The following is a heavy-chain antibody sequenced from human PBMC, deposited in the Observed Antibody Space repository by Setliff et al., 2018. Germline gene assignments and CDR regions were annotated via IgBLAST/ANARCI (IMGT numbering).Heavy chain of an antibody. V-gene: IGHV4-39*07. CDR3: ARTGDYYNFYAY. CDR2: IYYSGST. CDR1: GGSISSGGYY. J-gene: IGHJ4*02. D-gene: IGHD3-3*01. Sequence: PSETLSLTCTVSGGSISSGGYYWSWIRQPPGKGLEWIGSIYYSGSTYYNPSLKSRVTISVDTSKNQFSLKLSSVTAADTAVYYCARTGDYYNFYAYWGQGTLVTVSS.